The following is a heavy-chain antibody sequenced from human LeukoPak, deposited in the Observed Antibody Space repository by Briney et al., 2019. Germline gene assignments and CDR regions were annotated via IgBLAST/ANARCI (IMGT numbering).Heavy chain of an antibody. CDR1: GFTFSSYD. CDR2: IGTAGDT. CDR3: AKDGSTALNQYYFDY. Sequence: PGGSLRLSCAACGFTFSSYDMHWVRQATGKGLEWVSAIGTAGDTYYPGSVKGQFTISRENAKNSLYLQMNSLRAEDTAVYYCAKDGSTALNQYYFDYWGQGILVTVSS. D-gene: IGHD3-16*02. J-gene: IGHJ4*02. V-gene: IGHV3-13*03.